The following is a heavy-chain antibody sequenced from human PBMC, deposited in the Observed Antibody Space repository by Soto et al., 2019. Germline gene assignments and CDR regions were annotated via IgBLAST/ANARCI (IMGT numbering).Heavy chain of an antibody. J-gene: IGHJ4*02. Sequence: EVQLLESGGGLVQPGGSLRLSCAASGFTFGSHAMIWVRPAPGKGLEWVSAISGSGGSAYYADSVKGRFTISRDNSINSLYLQMNSLRAEDTALYYCAKEPYSDFLSAYYCFDYWGQGTLVTVSS. V-gene: IGHV3-23*01. CDR2: ISGSGGSA. CDR1: GFTFGSHA. CDR3: AKEPYSDFLSAYYCFDY. D-gene: IGHD3-3*01.